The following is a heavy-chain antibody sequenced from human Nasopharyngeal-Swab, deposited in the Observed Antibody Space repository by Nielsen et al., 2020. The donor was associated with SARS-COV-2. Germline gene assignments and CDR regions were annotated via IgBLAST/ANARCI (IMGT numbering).Heavy chain of an antibody. V-gene: IGHV3-21*01. CDR2: ISSSSSYI. Sequence: GESLKISCAASGFTFSSYSMNWVRQAPGKGLEWVSSISSSSSYIYYAESVKGRFTISRDNSKNTLYLQMNSLRAEDTAVYYCARDSSGYYRAPFDYWGQGTLVTVSS. J-gene: IGHJ4*02. CDR3: ARDSSGYYRAPFDY. CDR1: GFTFSSYS. D-gene: IGHD3-22*01.